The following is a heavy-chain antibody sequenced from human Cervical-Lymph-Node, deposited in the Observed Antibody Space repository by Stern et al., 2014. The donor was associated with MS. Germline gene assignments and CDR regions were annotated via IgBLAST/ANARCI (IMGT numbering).Heavy chain of an antibody. CDR3: ARDVARKYYFDY. D-gene: IGHD2-21*01. Sequence: VQLVQSGPEVQKPGASVRISCKTSGYTFTSHYMHWVRQAPGQGLEWVGLINPSTGSAIYAQRFQGRLAMTRDTSSTTVYLELTTLTSEETALYFCARDVARKYYFDYWGQGTLVTVSS. CDR1: GYTFTSHY. V-gene: IGHV1-46*01. CDR2: INPSTGSA. J-gene: IGHJ4*02.